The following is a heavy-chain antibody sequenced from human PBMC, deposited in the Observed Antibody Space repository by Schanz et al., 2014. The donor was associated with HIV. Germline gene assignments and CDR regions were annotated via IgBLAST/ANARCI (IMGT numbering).Heavy chain of an antibody. Sequence: VQLVESGGGLVKPGGSLRLSCEASGFTFSIYSMNWVRQAPGKGLEWVAVISYDGSNKYYADSVKGRFTISRDNSKNTLYLQMNSLRAEDTAVYYCAKGLRQWLVLGVSDYWGQGTLVTVSS. CDR1: GFTFSIYS. CDR3: AKGLRQWLVLGVSDY. V-gene: IGHV3-30*18. D-gene: IGHD6-19*01. CDR2: ISYDGSNK. J-gene: IGHJ4*02.